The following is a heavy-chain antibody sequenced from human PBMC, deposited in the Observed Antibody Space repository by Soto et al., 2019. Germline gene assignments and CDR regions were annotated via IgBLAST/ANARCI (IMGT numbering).Heavy chain of an antibody. CDR1: GFTLNNIP. CDR3: AKGRGGSGSLTPRVDF. V-gene: IGHV3-23*01. D-gene: IGHD3-10*01. J-gene: IGHJ4*02. Sequence: EVQLLESGGGWLRLGGPLRLSGAASGFTLNNIPRTWSGRPPGKGWGGFPAISGGGDTTSYADSVKGRFTVSRDGSKNTLYLQMSSLRAEDTALYYCAKGRGGSGSLTPRVDFWGQGTLVTVSS. CDR2: ISGGGDTT.